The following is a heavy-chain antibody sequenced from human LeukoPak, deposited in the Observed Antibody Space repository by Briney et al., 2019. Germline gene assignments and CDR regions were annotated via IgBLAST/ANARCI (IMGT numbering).Heavy chain of an antibody. CDR2: ISSSGSTI. J-gene: IGHJ4*02. CDR3: ARSVSGWYH. D-gene: IGHD6-19*01. Sequence: GGSLRLSCAASGFTFSDYNMRRIRQAPGKGLECVSYISSSGSTINYADSVKGRFTISRDNAKNTLYLQMNSLRAEDTAVYYCARSVSGWYHWGQGTLVTVSS. CDR1: GFTFSDYN. V-gene: IGHV3-11*04.